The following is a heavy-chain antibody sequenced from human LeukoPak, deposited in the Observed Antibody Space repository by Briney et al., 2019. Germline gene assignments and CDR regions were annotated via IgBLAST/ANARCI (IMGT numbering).Heavy chain of an antibody. Sequence: GGSLRLSCAASGFTFDDYAMHWVRQAPGKGLEWVSGISWNSGSIGYADSVKGRFTISRDNAKNSLYLQMNSLRAEDTAWYYCAKDIRTYCSSTSCFDAFDIWGQGTMVTVS. CDR2: ISWNSGSI. D-gene: IGHD2-2*01. CDR3: AKDIRTYCSSTSCFDAFDI. V-gene: IGHV3-9*01. CDR1: GFTFDDYA. J-gene: IGHJ3*02.